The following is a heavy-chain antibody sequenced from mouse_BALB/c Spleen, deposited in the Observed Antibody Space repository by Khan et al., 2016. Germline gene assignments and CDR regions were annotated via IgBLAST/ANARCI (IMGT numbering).Heavy chain of an antibody. V-gene: IGHV14-3*02. Sequence: VQLKQSGAELVKPGASVKLSCTASGFNIKDTYMHWVTQRPEQGLEWIGRIDPANGNTKNDPKFQGKATITADTSSNTVYLHLSSLTSEDTAAYYSDRGGSDEELGNWGQGTLGTVSA. CDR3: DRGGSDEELGN. J-gene: IGHJ3*01. CDR2: IDPANGNT. D-gene: IGHD1-1*02. CDR1: GFNIKDTY.